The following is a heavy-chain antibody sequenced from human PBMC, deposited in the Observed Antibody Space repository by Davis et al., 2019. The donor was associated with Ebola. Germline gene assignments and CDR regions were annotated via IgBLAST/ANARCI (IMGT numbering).Heavy chain of an antibody. CDR2: ISYDGSNK. V-gene: IGHV3-30-3*01. CDR1: GFSFSSYA. CDR3: AKADPQQYFDY. J-gene: IGHJ4*02. Sequence: GESLKISCAASGFSFSSYAMHWVRQAPGKGLEWVALISYDGSNKYYADSVKGRFTISRDYSKNTLSLQMNSLRAEDTALYYCAKADPQQYFDYWGQGTLVTVSS.